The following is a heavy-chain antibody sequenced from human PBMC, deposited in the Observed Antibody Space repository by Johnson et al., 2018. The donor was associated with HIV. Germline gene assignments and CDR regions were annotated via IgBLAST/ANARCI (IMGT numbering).Heavy chain of an antibody. D-gene: IGHD2-8*02. CDR2: ISSSGSTI. Sequence: QVQLVESGGGLVKPGGSLRLSCAASGFTFSDYYMSWIRQAPGKGLAWVSYISSSGSTIYYADSVQGRFTISRDKAKNSLYLPMNSLGAEDTALYYCGKATRAVMGTAGAVDSWGQGTMVTVSS. V-gene: IGHV3-11*01. CDR3: GKATRAVMGTAGAVDS. CDR1: GFTFSDYY. J-gene: IGHJ3*02.